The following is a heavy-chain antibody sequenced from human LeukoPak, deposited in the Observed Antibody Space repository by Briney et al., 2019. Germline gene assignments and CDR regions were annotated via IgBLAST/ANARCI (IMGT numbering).Heavy chain of an antibody. CDR2: ISWNSGSL. D-gene: IGHD5-12*01. CDR3: AKKISGYDYNYYYGMDV. J-gene: IGHJ6*02. Sequence: GGSLRLSCTASGFTFNECAMHWVRQVPGKGLEWVSGISWNSGSLDYADSVRGRFTISRDNAKNSLYLQMNSLRAEDTAVYYCAKKISGYDYNYYYGMDVWGQGTTVTVSS. CDR1: GFTFNECA. V-gene: IGHV3-9*01.